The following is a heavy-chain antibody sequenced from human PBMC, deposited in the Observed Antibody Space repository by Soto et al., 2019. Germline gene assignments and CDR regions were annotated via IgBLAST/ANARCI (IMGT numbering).Heavy chain of an antibody. D-gene: IGHD6-13*01. J-gene: IGHJ6*02. CDR1: GGSISSGDYY. Sequence: QVQLQESGPGLVKPSQTLSLTCTVSGGSISSGDYYWSWIRQPPGKGLEWIGYIYYSGSTYYNPSLKSRVTISVDTSKNLFSLKLSSVTAADTAVYYCARDSSSWYGYYYGMDVWGQGTTVTVSS. V-gene: IGHV4-30-4*01. CDR2: IYYSGST. CDR3: ARDSSSWYGYYYGMDV.